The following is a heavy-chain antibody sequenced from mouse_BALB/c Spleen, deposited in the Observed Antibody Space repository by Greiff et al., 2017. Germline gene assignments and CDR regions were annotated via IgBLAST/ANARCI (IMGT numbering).Heavy chain of an antibody. CDR3: ARLDGNYFDY. CDR2: ISSGGSYT. CDR1: GFTFSSYG. V-gene: IGHV5-6*01. Sequence: EVQLVESGGDLVKPGGSLKLSCAASGFTFSSYGMSWVRQTPDKRLEWVATISSGGSYTYYLDSVKGRFTISRDNAKNTLYLQMSSLKSEDTAMYYCARLDGNYFDYWGQGTTLTVSS. J-gene: IGHJ2*01. D-gene: IGHD2-1*01.